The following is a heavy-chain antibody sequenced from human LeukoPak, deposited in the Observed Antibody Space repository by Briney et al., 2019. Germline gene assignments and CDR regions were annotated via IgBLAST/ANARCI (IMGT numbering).Heavy chain of an antibody. Sequence: SETLSLTYTVAGGSVPSDRYYWGWIRQPPGKGLEWIGSMYFSGSTNYNPSLKSRVSISDDTSRKQFSLKLNSVTAAATAVYYCARHSSNYGSWSNFHWWGEGGLVTVFS. CDR3: ARHSSNYGSWSNFHW. V-gene: IGHV4-39*01. CDR2: MYFSGST. CDR1: GGSVPSDRYY. D-gene: IGHD3-10*01. J-gene: IGHJ4*02.